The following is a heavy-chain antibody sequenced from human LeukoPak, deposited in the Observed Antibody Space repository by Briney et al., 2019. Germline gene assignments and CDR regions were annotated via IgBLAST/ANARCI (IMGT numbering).Heavy chain of an antibody. V-gene: IGHV1-2*06. Sequence: ASVKVSCKASGYTFTAHYIHWVRQAPGQGLEWMGRINPYSGGTNFPQKFKGRVTMTSDTSISTAYMELSRLRSDDTAVYYCARDRPYCTNGVCRFDYWGQGTLVTVSS. J-gene: IGHJ4*02. CDR3: ARDRPYCTNGVCRFDY. CDR1: GYTFTAHY. CDR2: INPYSGGT. D-gene: IGHD2-8*01.